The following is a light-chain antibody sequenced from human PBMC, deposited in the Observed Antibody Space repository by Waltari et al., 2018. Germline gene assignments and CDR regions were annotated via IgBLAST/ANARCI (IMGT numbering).Light chain of an antibody. Sequence: QLVVTQSPSASASLGASVKLTCTLSSGHSSNVIARLQQQPQKGPRYLMKVNSDGSHSRGDEIPDRFSGSSSGAERYLTISSLQSEDEADYYCQTGGHGTWVFGGGTKLTVL. J-gene: IGLJ3*02. CDR1: SGHSSNV. CDR2: VNSDGSH. V-gene: IGLV4-69*01. CDR3: QTGGHGTWV.